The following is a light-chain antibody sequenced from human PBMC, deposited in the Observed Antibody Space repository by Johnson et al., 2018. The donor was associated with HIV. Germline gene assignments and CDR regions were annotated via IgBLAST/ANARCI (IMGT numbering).Light chain of an antibody. J-gene: IGLJ1*01. CDR1: SSNIGNSY. V-gene: IGLV1-51*01. Sequence: QPVLTQPPSVSAAPGQKVTISCSGSSSNIGNSYVSWYQQLPGTAPKLLIYDNNKRPSGIPGRFSGSKSGPSATLGITGLQTGDEADYYCGTWDASLSPLYGFGTGTTITVL. CDR3: GTWDASLSPLYG. CDR2: DNN.